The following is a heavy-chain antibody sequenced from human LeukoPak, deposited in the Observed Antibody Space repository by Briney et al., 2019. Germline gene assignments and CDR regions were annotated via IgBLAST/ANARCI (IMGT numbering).Heavy chain of an antibody. Sequence: GGSLRLSCAAPGFTFSSYEMHWVRQAPGKGLEWVAVMSYDGSSRYYADSVKGRLTISRDNSKNTLYLQMNSLRVEDTAVFHCARGPRHPTYYYDYGMDVWGQGTTVTVSS. V-gene: IGHV3-30-3*01. J-gene: IGHJ6*02. CDR3: ARGPRHPTYYYDYGMDV. CDR1: GFTFSSYE. CDR2: MSYDGSSR.